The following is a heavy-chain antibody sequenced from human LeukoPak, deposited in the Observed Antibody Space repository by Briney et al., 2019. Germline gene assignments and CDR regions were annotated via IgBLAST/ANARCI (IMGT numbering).Heavy chain of an antibody. CDR2: ISYDGSNK. Sequence: GGSLRLSCAASGFPFSSYSMTWVRQAPGKGLEWVAVISYDGSNKYYADSVKGRFTISRDNSKNTLYLQMNSLRAEDTAVYYCASPYYYDSSGYYPGGAFDIWGQGTMVTVSS. CDR1: GFPFSSYS. D-gene: IGHD3-22*01. CDR3: ASPYYYDSSGYYPGGAFDI. V-gene: IGHV3-30-3*01. J-gene: IGHJ3*02.